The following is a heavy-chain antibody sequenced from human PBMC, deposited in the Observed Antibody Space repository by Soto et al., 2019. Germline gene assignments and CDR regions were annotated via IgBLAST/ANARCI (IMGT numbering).Heavy chain of an antibody. Sequence: GGSLRLSCAASGFTFSSYWMHWVRQAPGKGLVWVSRINSDGSSTSYADSVKGRFTISRDNAKNTLYLQMNSLRAEDTAVYYCARETTEGLLWFGELLSFWFDPWGQGTLVTVSS. V-gene: IGHV3-74*01. CDR2: INSDGSST. J-gene: IGHJ5*02. CDR1: GFTFSSYW. D-gene: IGHD3-10*01. CDR3: ARETTEGLLWFGELLSFWFDP.